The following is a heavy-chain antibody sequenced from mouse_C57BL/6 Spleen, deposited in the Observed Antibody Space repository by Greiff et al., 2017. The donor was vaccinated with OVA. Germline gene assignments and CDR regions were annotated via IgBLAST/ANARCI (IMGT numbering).Heavy chain of an antibody. D-gene: IGHD1-1*01. CDR1: GYTFTSYW. Sequence: QVQLQQPGAELVKPGASVKLSCKASGYTFTSYWITWVKQRPGQGLEWIGDIYPGSGSTNYNEKFKSKATLTVDTSSSTAYMQLSSLTSEDSAVYYWARFRQHTVEAWFAYWGQGTLVTVSA. CDR2: IYPGSGST. V-gene: IGHV1-55*01. J-gene: IGHJ3*01. CDR3: ARFRQHTVEAWFAY.